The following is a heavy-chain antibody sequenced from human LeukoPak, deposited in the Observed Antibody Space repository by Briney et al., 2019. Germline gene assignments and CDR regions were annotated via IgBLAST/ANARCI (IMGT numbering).Heavy chain of an antibody. D-gene: IGHD3-10*01. CDR3: AKGPNYYGSGSYGDAFDI. Sequence: AGGSLRLSCAASGFTFDDYAMHWVRQAPGKGLEWVSGISWNSGSIGYADSVKGRFTISRDNAKNSLYLQMNSLRAEDTALYYCAKGPNYYGSGSYGDAFDIWGQGTMVTVSS. V-gene: IGHV3-9*01. CDR2: ISWNSGSI. CDR1: GFTFDDYA. J-gene: IGHJ3*02.